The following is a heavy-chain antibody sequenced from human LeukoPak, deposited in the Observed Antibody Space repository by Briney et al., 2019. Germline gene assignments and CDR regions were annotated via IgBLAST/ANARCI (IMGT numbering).Heavy chain of an antibody. CDR2: ISDNSRYI. CDR3: ARDGLGSYDY. D-gene: IGHD3-10*01. V-gene: IGHV3-21*01. J-gene: IGHJ4*02. Sequence: PGGSLRLSCAASGFTFSIYTINWVRQAPGKGLEWLSSISDNSRYIYYADSVKGRFTTSRDNAQNSVFLQLNSQRAEDTAVYYCARDGLGSYDYWGQGTLVTVSS. CDR1: GFTFSIYT.